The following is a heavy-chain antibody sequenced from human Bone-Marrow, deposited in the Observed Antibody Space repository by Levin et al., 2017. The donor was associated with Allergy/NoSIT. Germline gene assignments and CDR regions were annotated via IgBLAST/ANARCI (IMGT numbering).Heavy chain of an antibody. D-gene: IGHD6-19*01. CDR2: IRGSGDST. CDR1: GSTFSSYA. Sequence: PGGSLRLSCAASGSTFSSYAMTWVRQAPGKGLECVSSIRGSGDSTFYADSVKGRFTISRDNSRDTLYLQMNNLRADDTAVYYCAKGAGWDLYYLDSWGQGTLVTVSS. V-gene: IGHV3-23*01. J-gene: IGHJ4*02. CDR3: AKGAGWDLYYLDS.